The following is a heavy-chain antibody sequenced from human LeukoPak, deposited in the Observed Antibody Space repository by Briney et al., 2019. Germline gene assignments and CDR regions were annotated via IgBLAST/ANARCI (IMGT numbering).Heavy chain of an antibody. J-gene: IGHJ4*02. D-gene: IGHD3-10*01. CDR3: VRANSLMVRGVITYFDS. V-gene: IGHV3-48*02. Sequence: GGSLRLSCAASGFTFSSYGMNWVRQAPGKGLEFVAYISSSGAAIYYADSLKGRFTISRDNAKNSLYLQMNSLRDEDTAVYFCVRANSLMVRGVITYFDSWGQGTLVTVSS. CDR1: GFTFSSYG. CDR2: ISSSGAAI.